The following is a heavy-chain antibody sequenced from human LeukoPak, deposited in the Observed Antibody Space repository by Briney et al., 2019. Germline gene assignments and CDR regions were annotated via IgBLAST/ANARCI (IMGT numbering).Heavy chain of an antibody. CDR2: ISSSSSSI. J-gene: IGHJ4*02. V-gene: IGHV3-48*04. D-gene: IGHD3-22*01. CDR1: GFTFSSYS. CDR3: ARDCLYYYDSSGYYLDY. Sequence: PGGSLRLSCAASGFTFSSYSMNWVRQAPGKGLEWVSYISSSSSSIYYADSVKGRFTISRDNAKNSLYLQMNSLRAEDTAVYYCARDCLYYYDSSGYYLDYWGQGTLVTVSS.